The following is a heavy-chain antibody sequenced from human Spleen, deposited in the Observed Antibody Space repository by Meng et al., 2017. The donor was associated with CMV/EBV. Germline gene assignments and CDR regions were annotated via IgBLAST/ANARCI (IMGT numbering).Heavy chain of an antibody. CDR3: ARDYYDSSAPSVLDAFDI. D-gene: IGHD3-22*01. Sequence: TFTSYGISWVRQAPGQGLEWMGWISAYNGNTNYAQKLQGRVTMTTDTSTSTAYMDLRSLRSDDTAVYYCARDYYDSSAPSVLDAFDIWGQGTMVTVSS. V-gene: IGHV1-18*01. J-gene: IGHJ3*02. CDR1: TFTSYG. CDR2: ISAYNGNT.